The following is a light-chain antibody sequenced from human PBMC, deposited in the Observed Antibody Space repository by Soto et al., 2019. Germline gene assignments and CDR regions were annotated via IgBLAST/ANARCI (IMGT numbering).Light chain of an antibody. CDR1: QGVSDW. V-gene: IGKV1-12*01. J-gene: IGKJ1*01. CDR2: GSS. Sequence: DIQMTQSPSSVSASVGDSVTITCRASQGVSDWVAWYQQKPGEAPKLLIYGSSSLLSGVPSRFSGSGSGTDFTLTISSLQPEDFATYYCQQSSEATWTFGQGTKVDIK. CDR3: QQSSEATWT.